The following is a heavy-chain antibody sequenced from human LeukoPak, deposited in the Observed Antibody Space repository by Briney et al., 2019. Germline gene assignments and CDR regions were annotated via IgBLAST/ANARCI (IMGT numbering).Heavy chain of an antibody. V-gene: IGHV4-59*13. CDR2: IYYSGST. J-gene: IGHJ6*02. CDR1: GGSFSGYY. CDR3: ARATMVRGVTPRAYYYYGMDV. Sequence: SETLSLTCAVYGGSFSGYYWSWIRQAPGKGLEWIGYIYYSGSTNYNPSLKSRVTISVDTSKNQFSLKLSSVTAADTAVYYCARATMVRGVTPRAYYYYGMDVWGQGTTVTVSS. D-gene: IGHD3-10*01.